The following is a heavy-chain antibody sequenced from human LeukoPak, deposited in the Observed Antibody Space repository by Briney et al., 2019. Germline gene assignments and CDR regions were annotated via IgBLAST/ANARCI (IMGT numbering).Heavy chain of an antibody. CDR2: IYYSGST. D-gene: IGHD5-18*01. V-gene: IGHV4-30-4*01. CDR3: ARDVEAATQFDY. Sequence: SQTLSLTCTVSGGSISSGDYYWSWIRQPPGKGLEWIGYIYYSGSTYYNPSLKSRVTISADTSKNQFSLKLSSVTAADTAVYYCARDVEAATQFDYWGQGTLVTVSS. J-gene: IGHJ4*02. CDR1: GGSISSGDYY.